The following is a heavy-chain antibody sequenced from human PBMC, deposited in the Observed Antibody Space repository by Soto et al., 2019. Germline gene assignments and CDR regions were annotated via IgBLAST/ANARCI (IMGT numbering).Heavy chain of an antibody. Sequence: GGSLRLSCAASGFTFSSYAMHWVRQAPGKGLEWVAVISYDGSNKYYADSVKGRFTISRDNSKNTLYLQMNSLRAEDTAVYYCARASFGEDIGLYSGPSFDYWGQGTLVTVSS. CDR3: ARASFGEDIGLYSGPSFDY. D-gene: IGHD2-15*01. CDR1: GFTFSSYA. CDR2: ISYDGSNK. J-gene: IGHJ4*02. V-gene: IGHV3-30*04.